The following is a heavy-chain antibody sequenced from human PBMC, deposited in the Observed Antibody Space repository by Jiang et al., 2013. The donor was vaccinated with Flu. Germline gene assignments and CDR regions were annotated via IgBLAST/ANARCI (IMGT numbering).Heavy chain of an antibody. J-gene: IGHJ4*02. CDR1: GGSISSYY. CDR3: AREGAVALDY. V-gene: IGHV4-59*01. Sequence: ELLKPSETLSLTCTVSGGSISSYYWSWIRQPPGKGLEWIGYIYYSGSTNYNPSLKSRVTISVDTSKNQFSLKLSSVTAADTAVYYCAREGAVALDYWGQGTLVTVSS. CDR2: IYYSGST. D-gene: IGHD6-19*01.